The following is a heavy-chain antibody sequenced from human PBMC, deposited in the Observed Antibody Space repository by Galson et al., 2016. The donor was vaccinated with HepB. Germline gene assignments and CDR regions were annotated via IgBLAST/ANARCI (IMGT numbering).Heavy chain of an antibody. Sequence: SLRLSCAASGFTFSAHAMHWVRQAPGKGLEWVAVIWFDGSEKYYSDSVKGRFTISSDNSKNTLDLQMNSLSAEDTAVYYCAATVHCCGGNCHCYFDYWGQGTLVTVPS. CDR2: IWFDGSEK. CDR1: GFTFSAHA. V-gene: IGHV3-33*01. D-gene: IGHD2-15*01. CDR3: AATVHCCGGNCHCYFDY. J-gene: IGHJ4*02.